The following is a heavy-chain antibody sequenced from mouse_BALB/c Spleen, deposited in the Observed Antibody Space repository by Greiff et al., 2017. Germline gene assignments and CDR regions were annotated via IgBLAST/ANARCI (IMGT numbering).Heavy chain of an antibody. CDR3: AVYGNYSFDY. J-gene: IGHJ2*01. CDR1: GFNIKDYY. Sequence: EVMLVESGAELVRPGALVKLSCKASGFNIKDYYMHWVKQRPEQGLEWIGWIDPENGNTIYDPKFQGKASITADTSSNTAYLQLSSLTSEDTAVYYCAVYGNYSFDYWGQGTTLTVSS. D-gene: IGHD2-10*02. V-gene: IGHV14-1*02. CDR2: IDPENGNT.